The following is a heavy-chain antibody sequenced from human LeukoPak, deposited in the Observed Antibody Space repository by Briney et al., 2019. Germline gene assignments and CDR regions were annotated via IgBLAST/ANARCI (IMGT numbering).Heavy chain of an antibody. V-gene: IGHV4-59*02. Sequence: PSETLSLTCSVSSGSVNYFYWSWIRQPPGKGLEWIRYVYYTGSTNYRPSLKSRVTLSVDTSKNQLSLKLTSVTPADTAVYYCVRGLKAFDYWGQGALVTVSS. J-gene: IGHJ4*02. CDR1: SGSVNYFY. CDR2: VYYTGST. CDR3: VRGLKAFDY.